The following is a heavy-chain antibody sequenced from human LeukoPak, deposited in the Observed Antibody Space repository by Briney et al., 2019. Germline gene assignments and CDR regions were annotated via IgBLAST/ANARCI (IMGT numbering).Heavy chain of an antibody. V-gene: IGHV3-48*01. Sequence: GGSLRLSCAASGFTFSNYSMNWVRQAPGKGLEWVSYISSSSSTIYYADSVKGRFTISRDNSKNSLYLQMNSLRVEDTAVYYCARGAGSSWYFYFDYWGQGTLVTVSS. CDR3: ARGAGSSWYFYFDY. J-gene: IGHJ4*02. CDR1: GFTFSNYS. D-gene: IGHD6-13*01. CDR2: ISSSSSTI.